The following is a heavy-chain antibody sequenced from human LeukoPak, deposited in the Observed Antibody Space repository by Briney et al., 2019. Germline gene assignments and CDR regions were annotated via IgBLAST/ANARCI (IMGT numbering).Heavy chain of an antibody. CDR2: IYYSGST. V-gene: IGHV4-39*01. D-gene: IGHD1-26*01. J-gene: IGHJ4*02. CDR1: GGSISSRSYY. CDR3: ARLTLGATFDY. Sequence: SETLSLTCTVSGGSISSRSYYWGWIRQAPGKGLEWIGSIYYSGSTYYNPSLKSRVTISVDTSKNQFSLKLSSVTAADTAVYYCARLTLGATFDYWGQGTLVTVSS.